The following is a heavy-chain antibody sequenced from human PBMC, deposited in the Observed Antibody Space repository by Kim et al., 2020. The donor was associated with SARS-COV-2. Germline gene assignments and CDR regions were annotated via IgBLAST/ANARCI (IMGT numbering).Heavy chain of an antibody. CDR1: GFAFSDSA. CDR2: IRSKANTYAT. V-gene: IGHV3-73*01. Sequence: GGSLRLSCAASGFAFSDSAMHWVRQASGKGLEWVGRIRSKANTYATLYGASVQGRFTISRDDSKNTAYLQMNSLKTADTAVYYCTRGPPYSESYWDAFDIWGQGTMVTVSS. CDR3: TRGPPYSESYWDAFDI. D-gene: IGHD1-26*01. J-gene: IGHJ3*02.